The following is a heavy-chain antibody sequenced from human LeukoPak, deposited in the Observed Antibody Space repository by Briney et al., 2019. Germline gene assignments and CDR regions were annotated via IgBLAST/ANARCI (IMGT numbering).Heavy chain of an antibody. J-gene: IGHJ4*02. CDR3: ARDWDYYATSGSPPGDY. V-gene: IGHV3-33*01. CDR1: GFTFSNYG. Sequence: PGGSLRLSCAASGFTFSNYGMHWDRQAPGKGLEWVAVIWYDGSIKYYADSVKGRFTISRDNSKKTLYLQVNSLRAEDTAVYYCARDWDYYATSGSPPGDYWGQGTLVTVSS. CDR2: IWYDGSIK. D-gene: IGHD3-22*01.